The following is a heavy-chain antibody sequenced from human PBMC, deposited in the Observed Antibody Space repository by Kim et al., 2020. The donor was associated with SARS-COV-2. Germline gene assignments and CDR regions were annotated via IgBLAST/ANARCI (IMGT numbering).Heavy chain of an antibody. J-gene: IGHJ4*02. D-gene: IGHD6-13*01. CDR1: GGSISSSSYY. CDR3: ARRSPSSSWRDY. V-gene: IGHV4-39*01. Sequence: SETLSLTCTVSGGSISSSSYYWGWIRQPPGKGLEWIGSIYYSGSTYYNPSLKSRVTISVDTSKNQFSLKLSSVTAADTAVYYCARRSPSSSWRDYWGQGTLVTVSS. CDR2: IYYSGST.